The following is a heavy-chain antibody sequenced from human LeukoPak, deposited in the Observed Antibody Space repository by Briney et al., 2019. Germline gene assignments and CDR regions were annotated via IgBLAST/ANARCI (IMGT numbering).Heavy chain of an antibody. D-gene: IGHD1-7*01. CDR2: ISASNSNT. CDR3: ARYPLSYTSNWHYYFDY. J-gene: IGHJ4*02. CDR1: GYTFTSYG. V-gene: IGHV1-18*01. Sequence: ASVKVSCKASGYTFTSYGVSWVRQAPGQGLEWVGWISASNSNTNYAQKLQGRVTMTTDTSTSTAYVELRSLRSDDTAVYYCARYPLSYTSNWHYYFDYWGQGTLLTVSS.